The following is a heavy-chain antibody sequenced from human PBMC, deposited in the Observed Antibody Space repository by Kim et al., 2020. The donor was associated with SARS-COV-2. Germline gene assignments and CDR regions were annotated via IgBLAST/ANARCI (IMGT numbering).Heavy chain of an antibody. Sequence: APKFTDRVTMTDDKSTDTAYMELSSLRSEDTAVYYCAAELKGRDGYNFAYWGQGTLVTVSS. J-gene: IGHJ4*02. D-gene: IGHD5-12*01. CDR3: AAELKGRDGYNFAY. V-gene: IGHV1-24*01.